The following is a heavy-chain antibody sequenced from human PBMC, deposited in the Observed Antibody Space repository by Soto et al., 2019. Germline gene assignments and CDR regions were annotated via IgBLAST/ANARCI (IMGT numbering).Heavy chain of an antibody. CDR2: IIPILGIA. V-gene: IGHV1-69*02. CDR1: GGTFSSYT. D-gene: IGHD1-26*01. J-gene: IGHJ6*02. Sequence: QVQLVQSGAEVKKPGSSVKVSCKASGGTFSSYTISWVRQAPGQGLEWMGRIIPILGIANYAQKFQGRVTITADKTTGTAYMELSSLGSEDTAVYYCARAWERDSGSYYGYYYGMDVWGQGTTVTVSS. CDR3: ARAWERDSGSYYGYYYGMDV.